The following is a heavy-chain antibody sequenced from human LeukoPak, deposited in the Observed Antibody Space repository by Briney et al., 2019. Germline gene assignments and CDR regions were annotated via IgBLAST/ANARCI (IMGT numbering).Heavy chain of an antibody. V-gene: IGHV4-31*03. D-gene: IGHD1-26*01. CDR2: IYYSGNT. CDR1: GGTFSSGAYY. J-gene: IGHJ4*02. CDR3: ARGLGSYFPPSLNY. Sequence: PSETLSLTCTVSGGTFSSGAYYWSWIRQHPGKGLEWIGYIYYSGNTYYNPSLKSRVTISVDTSKNQFSLKLSSVTAADTAVYYCARGLGSYFPPSLNYWGQGTLVTVSS.